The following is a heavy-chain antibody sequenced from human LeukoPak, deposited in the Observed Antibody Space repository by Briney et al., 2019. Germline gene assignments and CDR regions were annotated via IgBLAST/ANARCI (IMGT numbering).Heavy chain of an antibody. V-gene: IGHV4-59*01. CDR3: ARGGKVHTITSGVFDY. CDR1: GGSISDYY. CDR2: IYYSGST. Sequence: SETLSLTCTVSGGSISDYYWSWIRQPPGKGLEWIGYIYYSGSTNYSPSLKSRVSISVDTSKNQFSLKLSSVTAADTAVYYCARGGKVHTITSGVFDYWGQGTLVTVSS. D-gene: IGHD2-2*01. J-gene: IGHJ4*02.